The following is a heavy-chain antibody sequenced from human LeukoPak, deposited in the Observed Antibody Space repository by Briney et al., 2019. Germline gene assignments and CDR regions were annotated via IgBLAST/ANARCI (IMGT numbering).Heavy chain of an antibody. CDR3: ARDLVVRGVIGWFDP. Sequence: SETLSLTCTVSGGSISSGSYHWSWIRQPAGKGLEWIGRIYTSGSTNYNPSLKSRVTISVDTSKNQFSLKLSSVTAADTAVYYCARDLVVRGVIGWFDPWGQGTLVTVSS. J-gene: IGHJ5*02. V-gene: IGHV4-61*02. D-gene: IGHD3-10*01. CDR2: IYTSGST. CDR1: GGSISSGSYH.